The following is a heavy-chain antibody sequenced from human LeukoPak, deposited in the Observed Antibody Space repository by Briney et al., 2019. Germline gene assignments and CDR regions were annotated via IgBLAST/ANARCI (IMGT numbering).Heavy chain of an antibody. D-gene: IGHD1-26*01. CDR3: ARGLPTTTEESYYFDY. CDR1: GGSISSSSYY. V-gene: IGHV4-39*01. CDR2: IYYSGST. Sequence: SETRSLTCTVSGGSISSSSYYWGWIRQPPGTGLEWIGSIYYSGSTYYNPSLKSRVTISVDTSKNQFSLKLSSVTAADTAVYYCARGLPTTTEESYYFDYWGQGTLVTVSS. J-gene: IGHJ4*02.